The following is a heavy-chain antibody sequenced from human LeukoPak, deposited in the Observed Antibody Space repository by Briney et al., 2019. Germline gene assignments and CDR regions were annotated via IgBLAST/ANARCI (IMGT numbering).Heavy chain of an antibody. V-gene: IGHV3-23*01. J-gene: IGHJ4*02. CDR1: GFTFSSYA. CDR3: ANSRCGDCDFDY. Sequence: WGSLRLSCAASGFTFSSYAMSWVRQAPGKGLEWVSAISGSGGSTYYADSVKGRFTISRDNSKSTLYLQMNSLRAEDTAVYYCANSRCGDCDFDYWGQGTLVTVSS. CDR2: ISGSGGST. D-gene: IGHD2-21*02.